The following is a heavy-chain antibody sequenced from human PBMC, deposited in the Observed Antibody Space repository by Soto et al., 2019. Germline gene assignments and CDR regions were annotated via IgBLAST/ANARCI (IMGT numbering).Heavy chain of an antibody. CDR3: ARRWGGTFDY. CDR1: GGSISTYY. J-gene: IGHJ4*02. Sequence: PSETLSLTCTVSGGSISTYYWSWIRQPPGKGLEWIGYIYYSGSTNYSPSLKSRVTISVDTSKNQFSLKLSSVTAADTAVYYCARRWGGTFDYWGQGTLVTVSS. V-gene: IGHV4-59*01. CDR2: IYYSGST. D-gene: IGHD2-21*01.